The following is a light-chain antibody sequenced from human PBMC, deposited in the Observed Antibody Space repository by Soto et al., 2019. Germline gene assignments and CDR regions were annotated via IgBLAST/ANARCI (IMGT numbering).Light chain of an antibody. Sequence: DIQMTQSPSSLSASVGDRVTISCRASQTIGNFLNWYQRKSGKAPKLLIYAASSLQSGVPSRFTGGGSRTDFTLTISSLQPEDFATYYCQQSYRSPYTFGQGTKLEIK. CDR3: QQSYRSPYT. V-gene: IGKV1-39*01. CDR1: QTIGNF. J-gene: IGKJ2*01. CDR2: AAS.